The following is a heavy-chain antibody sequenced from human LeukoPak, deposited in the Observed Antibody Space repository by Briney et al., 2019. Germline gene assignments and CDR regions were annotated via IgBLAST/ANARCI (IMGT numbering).Heavy chain of an antibody. CDR3: TAQASFGA. D-gene: IGHD5-18*01. J-gene: IGHJ5*02. Sequence: PGGSLRLSCAGSGFTFSSYGIHWVRQAPGKGLEWVAVISYDGSDKYYADSVKGRFTISRDNPKNTLYLQMNTLRAEDSAVYYCTAQASFGAWGQGTLVTVSS. CDR1: GFTFSSYG. CDR2: ISYDGSDK. V-gene: IGHV3-30*03.